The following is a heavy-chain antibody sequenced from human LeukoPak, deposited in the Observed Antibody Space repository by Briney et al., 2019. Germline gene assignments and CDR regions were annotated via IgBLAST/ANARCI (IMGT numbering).Heavy chain of an antibody. CDR1: GFTFSSYG. D-gene: IGHD5-18*01. Sequence: GGSLRLSCAASGFTFSSYGMHWVRQAPGKGLEWVAVISYDGSKKYYADSVKGRFAISRDNSKNTLYLQMNSLRAEDTAVYYCAKGKGTLDTAMVYYFDYWGQGTLVTVSS. CDR3: AKGKGTLDTAMVYYFDY. CDR2: ISYDGSKK. V-gene: IGHV3-30*18. J-gene: IGHJ4*02.